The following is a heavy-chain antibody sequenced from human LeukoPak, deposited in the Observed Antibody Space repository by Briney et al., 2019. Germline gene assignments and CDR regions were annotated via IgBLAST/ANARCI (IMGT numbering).Heavy chain of an antibody. J-gene: IGHJ6*03. Sequence: PSETLSLTCTVSGGSISSSSYYWGWIRQPPGKGLEWIGSIYYSGSTNYNPSLKSRVTISVDTSKNQFSLKLSSVTAADTAVYYCASSGVPAAIRTVWYYYYYMDVWGKGTTVTVSS. CDR2: IYYSGST. CDR3: ASSGVPAAIRTVWYYYYYMDV. V-gene: IGHV4-39*07. CDR1: GGSISSSSYY. D-gene: IGHD2-2*02.